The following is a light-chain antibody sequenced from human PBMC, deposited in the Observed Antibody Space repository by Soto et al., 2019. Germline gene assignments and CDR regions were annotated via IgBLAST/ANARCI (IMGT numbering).Light chain of an antibody. CDR2: EVT. CDR3: SAYAASNNFYFV. Sequence: QSALTQPPSASGSPGQSVTISCTGTSSDVGGYNYVSWYQQYPGRAPKLMIYEVTKRPSGVPDRCSGSKSGNTASLTVYGLPAEDEAAYYGSAYAASNNFYFVFGGGTQGTVL. CDR1: SSDVGGYNY. J-gene: IGLJ2*01. V-gene: IGLV2-8*01.